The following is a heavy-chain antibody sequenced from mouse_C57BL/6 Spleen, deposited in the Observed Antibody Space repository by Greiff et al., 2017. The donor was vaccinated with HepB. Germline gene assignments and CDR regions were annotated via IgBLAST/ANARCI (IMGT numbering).Heavy chain of an antibody. D-gene: IGHD1-1*01. CDR2: ISDGGSYT. CDR1: GFTFSSYA. V-gene: IGHV5-4*01. CDR3: ARDRRDYYGSSY. Sequence: DVQLVESGGGLVKPGGSLKLSCAASGFTFSSYAMSWVRQTPEKRLEWVATISDGGSYTYYPDNVKGRFTISRDNAKNNLYLQMSHLKSEDTAMYYCARDRRDYYGSSYWGQGTLVTVSA. J-gene: IGHJ3*01.